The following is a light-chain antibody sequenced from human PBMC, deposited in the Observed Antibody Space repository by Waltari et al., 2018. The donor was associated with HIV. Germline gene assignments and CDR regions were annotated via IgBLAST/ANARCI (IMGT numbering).Light chain of an antibody. CDR3: MLFCRTSDR. CDR1: TGPVGRGHS. CDR2: SST. Sequence: QSVVTQELSMTVSPGGTVTLTCSSATGPVGRGHSVNWFQQKPGQPPRPLISSSTRRHPLTPERFSAYLVGDRAALTLSNVWPEDQADYYCMLFCRTSDRFGGGTRVTVL. V-gene: IGLV7-43*01. J-gene: IGLJ2*01.